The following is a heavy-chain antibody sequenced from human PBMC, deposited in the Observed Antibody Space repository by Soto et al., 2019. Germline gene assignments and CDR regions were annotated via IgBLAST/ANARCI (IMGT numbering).Heavy chain of an antibody. CDR3: AKHTYSDFWPGHYYYLDF. D-gene: IGHD3-3*01. J-gene: IGHJ4*02. Sequence: SGGSLRLSCVTSRLTFNTFAMSWVRQAPGEGLEWVSAINAGGGNTHYADSVKGRFTISRDNSKNTLYLQMDSLRAEDTAVYYCAKHTYSDFWPGHYYYLDFWGQGTRGTSPQ. CDR2: INAGGGNT. V-gene: IGHV3-23*01. CDR1: RLTFNTFA.